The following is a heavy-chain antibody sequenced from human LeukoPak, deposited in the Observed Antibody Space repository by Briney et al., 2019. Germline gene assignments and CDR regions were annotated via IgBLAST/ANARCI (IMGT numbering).Heavy chain of an antibody. J-gene: IGHJ4*02. CDR1: GGSFSGYY. CDR2: VNDSGST. Sequence: SETLSLTCAVYGGSFSGYYWNWIRQPPGKGLEWIGEVNDSGSTNYNPSLKSRVIISVDTSKNQFSLRLRSVTAADTAMYYCARASAYSSSSGVNYWGQGTLVTVSS. D-gene: IGHD6-6*01. V-gene: IGHV4-34*01. CDR3: ARASAYSSSSGVNY.